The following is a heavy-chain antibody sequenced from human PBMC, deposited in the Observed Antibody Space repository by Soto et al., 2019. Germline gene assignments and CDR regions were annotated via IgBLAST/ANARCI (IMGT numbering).Heavy chain of an antibody. CDR2: IYHTGST. Sequence: ASETLSLTCTVSGVTVSSDAYYWSWIRQHPGRGLEWIGNIYHTGSTYYSPSLKSRVVISLDTSKNQFSLRLTSVTAADTAVYFCARYRFSGTRWSKFDYWGQGTLVTVSS. J-gene: IGHJ4*02. CDR3: ARYRFSGTRWSKFDY. V-gene: IGHV4-31*03. D-gene: IGHD3-16*02. CDR1: GVTVSSDAYY.